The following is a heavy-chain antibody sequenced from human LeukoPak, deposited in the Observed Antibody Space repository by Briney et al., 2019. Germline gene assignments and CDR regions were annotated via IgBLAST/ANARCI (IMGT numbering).Heavy chain of an antibody. CDR2: INSDGSST. CDR3: ARLNSGGSYYFDY. J-gene: IGHJ4*02. CDR1: GFTLSSYW. D-gene: IGHD1-26*01. V-gene: IGHV3-74*01. Sequence: PGGSLRLSCAASGFTLSSYWMHWVRQAPGKGLVWVSRINSDGSSTSYADSVKGRFTISRDNAKNTLYLQMNSLRAEDTAVYYCARLNSGGSYYFDYWGQGTLVTVSS.